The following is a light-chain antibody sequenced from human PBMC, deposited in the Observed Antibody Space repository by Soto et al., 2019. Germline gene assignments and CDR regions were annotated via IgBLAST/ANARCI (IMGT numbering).Light chain of an antibody. CDR2: SNN. Sequence: QSVLTQPPSASGTPGQRVTISCSGSSSNIGSNTVNWYQQLPGTAPKLLIYSNNHRPSGVPDRFSGSKSGASASLAISELQSEDEADYYCATWDNRLNGWVFGGGTKLTVL. CDR1: SSNIGSNT. CDR3: ATWDNRLNGWV. V-gene: IGLV1-44*01. J-gene: IGLJ3*02.